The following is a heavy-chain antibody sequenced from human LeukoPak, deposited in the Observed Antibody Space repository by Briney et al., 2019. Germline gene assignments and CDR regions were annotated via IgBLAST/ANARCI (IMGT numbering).Heavy chain of an antibody. Sequence: GGSLRLSCAASGFTFSSYWMHWVRQAPGKGLVWISRINSDGISTSYADSVKGRFTISRDNSKNTLYLQMNSLRAEDTVVYYCARGPTEFDYWGQGTLVTVSS. CDR3: ARGPTEFDY. J-gene: IGHJ4*02. V-gene: IGHV3-74*01. CDR2: INSDGIST. CDR1: GFTFSSYW.